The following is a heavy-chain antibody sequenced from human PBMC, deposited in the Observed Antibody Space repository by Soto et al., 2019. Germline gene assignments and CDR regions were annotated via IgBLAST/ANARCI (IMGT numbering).Heavy chain of an antibody. Sequence: SETLSLTCAVSGYSISSGYYWGWIRQPPGKGLEWIGSIYHSGSTYYNPSLKSRVTISVDTSKNQFSLKLSSVTAADTAVYYCASVNGAVGYYYYGMDVWGQGTTVTVSS. CDR2: IYHSGST. J-gene: IGHJ6*02. CDR3: ASVNGAVGYYYYGMDV. D-gene: IGHD3-10*01. V-gene: IGHV4-38-2*01. CDR1: GYSISSGYY.